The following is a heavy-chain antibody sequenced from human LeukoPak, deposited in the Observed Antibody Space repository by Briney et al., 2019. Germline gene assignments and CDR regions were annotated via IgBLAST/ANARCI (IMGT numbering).Heavy chain of an antibody. D-gene: IGHD6-19*01. CDR3: AREAWDSSGWYAFDI. CDR2: INPNSGGT. V-gene: IGHV1-2*06. CDR1: GYTFTGYY. Sequence: ASVKVSCKASGYTFTGYYMHWVRQAPGQGLEWIGRINPNSGGTNYAQKFQGRVTMTRDTYISTAYMELSRLRSDDTAVYYCAREAWDSSGWYAFDIWGQGTMVTVSS. J-gene: IGHJ3*02.